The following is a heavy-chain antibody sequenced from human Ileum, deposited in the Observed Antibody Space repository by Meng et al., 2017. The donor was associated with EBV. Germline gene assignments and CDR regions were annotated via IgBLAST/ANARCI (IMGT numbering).Heavy chain of an antibody. CDR2: IYKSGTT. Sequence: QVAPKQAGPGVVKPPKTLSLSCAVSGGSMSSGGYYWTWIRQPWGKGLEWIGYIYKSGTTYYNPSLTSRVTISVDTSKNQFFLKLGSVTDADTGVYYCARGGDTSGYSLDYWGQGILVTVSS. CDR3: ARGGDTSGYSLDY. J-gene: IGHJ4*02. D-gene: IGHD3-22*01. CDR1: GGSMSSGGYY. V-gene: IGHV4-30-4*01.